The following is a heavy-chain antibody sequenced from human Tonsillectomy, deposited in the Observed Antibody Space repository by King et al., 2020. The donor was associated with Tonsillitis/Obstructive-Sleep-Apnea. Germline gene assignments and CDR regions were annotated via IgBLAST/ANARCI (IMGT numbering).Heavy chain of an antibody. D-gene: IGHD1-26*01. CDR1: GFTFDDYA. CDR3: AKGGRFIVGATFD. V-gene: IGHV3-9*01. Sequence: VQLVESGGGLVQPGRSLRLSCAASGFTFDDYAMHWVRQAPGKGLEWVSGISWNSGSIGYADSVKGRFTISRDNAKNSLYLQMNSLRAEDTALYYCAKGGRFIVGATFDWGQGTLVPVSS. J-gene: IGHJ4*02. CDR2: ISWNSGSI.